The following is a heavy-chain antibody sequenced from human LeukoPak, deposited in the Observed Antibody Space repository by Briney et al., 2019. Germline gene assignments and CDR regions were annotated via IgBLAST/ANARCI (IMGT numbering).Heavy chain of an antibody. D-gene: IGHD3-10*01. V-gene: IGHV4-30-2*01. J-gene: IGHJ3*02. CDR1: GGSISSGGYS. CDR2: IYHSGST. CDR3: ARGKLLWFGESQAFDI. Sequence: SETLSLTCAVSGGSISSGGYSWSWIRQPPGKGLEWIGYIYHSGSTYYNPSLKSRVTISVDRSKNQFSLKLSSVTAADTAVYYCARGKLLWFGESQAFDIWGQGTMVTVSS.